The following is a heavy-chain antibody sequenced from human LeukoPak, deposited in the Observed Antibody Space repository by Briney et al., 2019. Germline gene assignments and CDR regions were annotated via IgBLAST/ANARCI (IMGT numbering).Heavy chain of an antibody. D-gene: IGHD3-3*01. CDR1: GFSVSSNY. CDR3: ARSLFYDFWSGYYFDY. Sequence: GGSLRLSCAASGFSVSSNYMNWVRQAPGKGKGWDSVIYSGGSTYYADSVKGRFTISRDNSKNTLYLQMNSLRAEDTAVYYCARSLFYDFWSGYYFDYWGQGTLVTVSS. J-gene: IGHJ4*02. V-gene: IGHV3-66*01. CDR2: IYSGGST.